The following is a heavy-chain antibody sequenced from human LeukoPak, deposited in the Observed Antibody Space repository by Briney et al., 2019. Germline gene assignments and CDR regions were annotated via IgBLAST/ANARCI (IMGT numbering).Heavy chain of an antibody. CDR2: IYYSGST. V-gene: IGHV4-59*06. D-gene: IGHD6-13*01. CDR3: ARGYSSSWYEFLGWFDP. J-gene: IGHJ5*02. CDR1: GGSFSSSY. Sequence: SETLSLTCIVSGGSFSSSYWSWIRQHPGKGLEWIGYIYYSGSTYYNPSLKSRVTISVDTSKNQFSLKLSSVTAADTAVYYCARGYSSSWYEFLGWFDPWGQGTLVTVSS.